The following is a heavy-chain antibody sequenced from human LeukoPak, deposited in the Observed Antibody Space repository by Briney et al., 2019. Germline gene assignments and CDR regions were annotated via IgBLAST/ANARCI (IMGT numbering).Heavy chain of an antibody. V-gene: IGHV4-61*02. J-gene: IGHJ4*02. Sequence: PSETLSLTCTVSGGSISSGSYYWSWIRQPAGKGPEWIGRIYTSGSTNYNPSLKSRVTISVDTSKNQFSLKLSSVTAADTAVYYCARGYGDYGFDYWGQGTLVTVSS. CDR3: ARGYGDYGFDY. D-gene: IGHD4-17*01. CDR1: GGSISSGSYY. CDR2: IYTSGST.